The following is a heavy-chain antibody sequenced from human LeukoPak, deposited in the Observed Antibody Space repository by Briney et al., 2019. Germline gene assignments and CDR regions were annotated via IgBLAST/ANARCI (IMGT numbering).Heavy chain of an antibody. Sequence: PGRSLRLSCAASGFTFSNYGIHWVRQGPGKGLEWVAVISYDGSKKYYADSVKGRFTISRDSSKNTVDLQMSSLRAEDTALYYCARDVDTRGHYARFDPWGQGTLVTVSS. V-gene: IGHV3-33*05. J-gene: IGHJ5*02. CDR2: ISYDGSKK. D-gene: IGHD5-18*01. CDR1: GFTFSNYG. CDR3: ARDVDTRGHYARFDP.